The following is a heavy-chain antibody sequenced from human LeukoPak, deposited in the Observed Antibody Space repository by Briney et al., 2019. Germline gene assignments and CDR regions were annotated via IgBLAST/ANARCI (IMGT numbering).Heavy chain of an antibody. CDR3: ALTAMATYYFDY. D-gene: IGHD5-18*01. CDR2: INHSGST. Sequence: PSETLSLTCAVYGGSFSGYYWSWIRQPPGKGLEWIGEINHSGSTNYNPSLKSRVTISVDTSKNQFSLKLSSVTAADTAVYYCALTAMATYYFDYWGQGTLVTVSS. CDR1: GGSFSGYY. J-gene: IGHJ4*02. V-gene: IGHV4-34*01.